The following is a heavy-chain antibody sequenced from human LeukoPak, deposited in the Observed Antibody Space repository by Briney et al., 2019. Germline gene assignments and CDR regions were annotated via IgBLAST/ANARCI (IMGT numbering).Heavy chain of an antibody. J-gene: IGHJ4*02. V-gene: IGHV3-74*01. CDR1: GFAFSSNW. D-gene: IGHD7-27*01. CDR3: ATSLGPLTEY. Sequence: QPGGSLRLSCAASGFAFSSNWMHWVRQTPGKGLVWVSRINSGGSGTSYAASVEGRFTISRDNAKNTLYLQMNSLRAEDTAVYYCATSLGPLTEYWGQGTLVTVSS. CDR2: INSGGSGT.